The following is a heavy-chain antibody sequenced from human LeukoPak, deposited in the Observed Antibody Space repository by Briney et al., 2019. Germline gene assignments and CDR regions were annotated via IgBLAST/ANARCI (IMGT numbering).Heavy chain of an antibody. D-gene: IGHD3-16*02. J-gene: IGHJ4*02. Sequence: ASVKVSCKASGGTFSSYAISWVRQAPGQGLEWMGGIIPIFGTANYAQKFQGRVTITADESTSTAYMELSSLRSEDTAVYYCARSLYDYVWGSYRDKAFDYWGQGTLVTVSS. CDR3: ARSLYDYVWGSYRDKAFDY. V-gene: IGHV1-69*13. CDR2: IIPIFGTA. CDR1: GGTFSSYA.